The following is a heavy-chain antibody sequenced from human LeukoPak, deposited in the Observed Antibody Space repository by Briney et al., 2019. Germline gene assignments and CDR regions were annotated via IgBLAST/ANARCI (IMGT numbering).Heavy chain of an antibody. CDR2: FYTSGST. CDR3: ARGASITMVRGVSWFDP. CDR1: GGSISSYY. Sequence: PSETLSLTCTVSGGSISSYYWSWIRQPAGKGLEWIGRFYTSGSTNYNPSHKSRVTMSVETSKNQFSLKLSSVTAADTAVYYCARGASITMVRGVSWFDPWGQGTLVTVSS. J-gene: IGHJ5*02. V-gene: IGHV4-4*07. D-gene: IGHD3-10*01.